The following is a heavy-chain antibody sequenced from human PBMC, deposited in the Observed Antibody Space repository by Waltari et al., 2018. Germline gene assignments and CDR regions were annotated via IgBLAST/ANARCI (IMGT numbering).Heavy chain of an antibody. D-gene: IGHD6-6*01. CDR2: SIHSGST. CDR1: GYSISIGYY. V-gene: IGHV4-38-2*01. J-gene: IGHJ3*02. Sequence: QVQLQESGPGLVEPSETLSLSCAVSGYSISIGYYWGWIRQPPGKGLEWIGSSIHSGSTYYSPVPKSRVTITVDTSKNQFALKLSAVTAADTAVYYCERHGTGQLGAVDIWGQGTMVIVSS. CDR3: ERHGTGQLGAVDI.